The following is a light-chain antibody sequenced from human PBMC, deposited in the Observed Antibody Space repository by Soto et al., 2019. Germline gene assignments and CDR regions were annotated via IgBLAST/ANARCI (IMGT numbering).Light chain of an antibody. CDR1: QTIKSDY. V-gene: IGKV3-20*01. Sequence: EIVLTQSPGTLSLSPGERATLSCGASQTIKSDYLAWYQQNPGLPPRLLMFGASSRPTGIPDRFSGSGSGTEFTLTISRLEPEDFAVYYCQQYGSSPVTFGPGTKVEI. CDR2: GAS. J-gene: IGKJ1*01. CDR3: QQYGSSPVT.